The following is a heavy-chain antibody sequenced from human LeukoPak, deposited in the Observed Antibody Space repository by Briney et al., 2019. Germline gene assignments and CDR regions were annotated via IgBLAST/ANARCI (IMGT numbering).Heavy chain of an antibody. CDR2: ISYDGSNK. D-gene: IGHD1-7*01. CDR3: AKHAGTTRLTKEF. V-gene: IGHV3-30-3*02. CDR1: GFTFSSYA. Sequence: GGSLRLSCAASGFTFSSYAMHWVRQAPGKGLEWVAVISYDGSNKYYADSVKGRFTISRDNSKSTLYLQMNSLRAEDTAVYYCAKHAGTTRLTKEFWGQGTLVTVSS. J-gene: IGHJ4*01.